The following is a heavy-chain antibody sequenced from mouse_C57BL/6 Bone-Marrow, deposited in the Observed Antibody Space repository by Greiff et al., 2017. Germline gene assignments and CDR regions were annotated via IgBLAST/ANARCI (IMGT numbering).Heavy chain of an antibody. V-gene: IGHV6-6*01. CDR1: GFTFSDAW. J-gene: IGHJ1*03. CDR3: TLTVVPPYWYFDV. Sequence: EVMLVESGGGLVQPGGSMKLSCAASGFTFSDAWMDWVRQSPEKGLEWVAEIRNKANNHATYYAESVNGRFTISRDDSKSSVYLQMNSLRAEETGIYYCTLTVVPPYWYFDVWGTGTTVTVSS. D-gene: IGHD1-1*01. CDR2: IRNKANNHAT.